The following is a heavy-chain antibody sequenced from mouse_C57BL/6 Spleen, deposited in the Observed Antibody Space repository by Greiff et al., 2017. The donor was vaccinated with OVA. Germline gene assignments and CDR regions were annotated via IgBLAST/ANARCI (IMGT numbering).Heavy chain of an antibody. D-gene: IGHD1-1*01. CDR1: GYTFTSYW. J-gene: IGHJ4*01. Sequence: QVQLQQPGAELVKPGASVKLSCKASGYTFTSYWMHWVKQRPGQGLEWIGMIHPNSGSTNYNEKFKSKATLTVDKSSSTAYMQLSSLTSEDSAVYYGARGDYYGDYYAMDYWGQGTSVTVSS. CDR2: IHPNSGST. CDR3: ARGDYYGDYYAMDY. V-gene: IGHV1-64*01.